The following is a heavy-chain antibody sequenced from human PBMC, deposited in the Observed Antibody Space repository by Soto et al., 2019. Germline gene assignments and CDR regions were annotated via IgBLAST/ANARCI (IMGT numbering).Heavy chain of an antibody. Sequence: ASVKVSCKASGYTFTSYYMHWVRQAPGQGLEWMGIINPSGGSTSYAQKFQGRVTMTRDTSTSTVYMELSSLRSEDTAVYYCARLTLVANYYYYGMDVWGQGTTVTVSS. J-gene: IGHJ6*02. CDR1: GYTFTSYY. V-gene: IGHV1-46*01. CDR3: ARLTLVANYYYYGMDV. D-gene: IGHD5-12*01. CDR2: INPSGGST.